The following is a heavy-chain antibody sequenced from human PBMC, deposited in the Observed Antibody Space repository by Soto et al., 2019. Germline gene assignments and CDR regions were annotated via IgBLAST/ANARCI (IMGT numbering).Heavy chain of an antibody. V-gene: IGHV3-23*01. CDR2: ISGSGSTT. D-gene: IGHD6-6*01. J-gene: IGHJ4*02. CDR3: AKEPTSGSIPHFDH. CDR1: GFTVSSYA. Sequence: AGSLRLSCAASGFTVSSYAMSWVRQAPGKGLEWVLAISGSGSTTYYADSVKGRFSNSRDSSKNAVYLQMNSLRAEDTAVFYWAKEPTSGSIPHFDHWGQGAQVSVSS.